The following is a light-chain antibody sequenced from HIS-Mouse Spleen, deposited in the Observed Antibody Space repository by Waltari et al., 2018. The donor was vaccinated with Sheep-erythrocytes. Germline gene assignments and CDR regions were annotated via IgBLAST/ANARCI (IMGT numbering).Light chain of an antibody. CDR3: CSYAGSSTPWV. CDR2: EGS. V-gene: IGLV2-23*01. Sequence: QSALTQPASVSVSPGQSITISCTGTSSDVGSYNLVSWYQQHPGKAPKRMIYEGSKRPSGVSKRFSGFKSGNTASLTISGLQAEDEADYYCCSYAGSSTPWVFGGGTKLTVL. CDR1: SSDVGSYNL. J-gene: IGLJ3*02.